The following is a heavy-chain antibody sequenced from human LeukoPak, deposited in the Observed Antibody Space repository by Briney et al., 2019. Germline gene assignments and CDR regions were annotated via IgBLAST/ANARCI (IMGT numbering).Heavy chain of an antibody. CDR2: ISSGSETI. Sequence: TGGSLRLSCEASGFSFSGHSMNWVRQAPGKGLEWVSYISSGSETIYYADSVKGRFTISRDNAKNSLFLQMNSLRAEDTAVYYCARDRGSITMVRGVNYYWGQGTLVTVSS. J-gene: IGHJ4*02. CDR3: ARDRGSITMVRGVNYY. D-gene: IGHD3-10*01. V-gene: IGHV3-48*04. CDR1: GFSFSGHS.